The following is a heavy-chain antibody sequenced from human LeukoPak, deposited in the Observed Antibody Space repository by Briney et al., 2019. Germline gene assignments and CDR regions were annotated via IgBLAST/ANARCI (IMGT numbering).Heavy chain of an antibody. Sequence: GGSLRLSCAASGFTFSSYAMSWARQAPGKGLEWVSAISGSGGSTYYADSVKGRFTISRDNSKNTLYLQMNSLRAEDTAVYYCAKSEHYYDSSGYHALFDYWGQGTLVTVSS. CDR3: AKSEHYYDSSGYHALFDY. CDR2: ISGSGGST. CDR1: GFTFSSYA. J-gene: IGHJ4*02. D-gene: IGHD3-22*01. V-gene: IGHV3-23*01.